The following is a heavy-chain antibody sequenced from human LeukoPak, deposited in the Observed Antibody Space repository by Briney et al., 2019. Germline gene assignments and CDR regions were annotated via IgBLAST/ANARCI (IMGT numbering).Heavy chain of an antibody. CDR1: GGSISSGGYY. J-gene: IGHJ4*02. D-gene: IGHD5-24*01. V-gene: IGHV4-30-2*02. Sequence: PSQTLSLTCTVAGGSISSGGYYWSWIRQPPGKGLEWIGYISHSGSTYYNPALKSRVTISVDTSKNQFSLKLSSVTAADTAVYYCARGDGYNREYYFDYWGQGTLVTVSS. CDR2: ISHSGST. CDR3: ARGDGYNREYYFDY.